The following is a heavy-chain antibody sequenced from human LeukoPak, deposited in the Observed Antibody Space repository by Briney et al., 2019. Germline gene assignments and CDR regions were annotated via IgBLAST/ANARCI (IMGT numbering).Heavy chain of an antibody. CDR3: ARHEVSETYYYGSGSYRAMSTSSNFDY. CDR2: IYFSGTT. V-gene: IGHV4-39*01. CDR1: GGSFSISIYT. Sequence: PSETLSLTCTVSGGSFSISIYTWGGFRNPPGRGLGGLGGIYFSGTTYYNPSLKSRVTISVDTSKNQFSLKLSSVTAADTAVYYCARHEVSETYYYGSGSYRAMSTSSNFDYWGQGTLVTVSS. J-gene: IGHJ4*02. D-gene: IGHD3-10*01.